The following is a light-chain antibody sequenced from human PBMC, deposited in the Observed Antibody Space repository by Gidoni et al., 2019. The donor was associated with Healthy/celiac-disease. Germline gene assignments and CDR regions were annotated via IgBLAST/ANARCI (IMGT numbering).Light chain of an antibody. Sequence: QSALTQPRSVSGSPGQPVTISCTGTSSDVGGYHYVSWYQPHTGKAPNLMIYGVSKRPSGVPDRFSGSKSGNTASLTISGLQAEDEADYYCCSYAGSYTGVFGGGTKLTV. J-gene: IGLJ3*02. V-gene: IGLV2-11*01. CDR1: SSDVGGYHY. CDR3: CSYAGSYTGV. CDR2: GVS.